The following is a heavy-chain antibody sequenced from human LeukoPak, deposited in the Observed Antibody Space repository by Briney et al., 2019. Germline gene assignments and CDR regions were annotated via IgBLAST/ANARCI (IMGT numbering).Heavy chain of an antibody. D-gene: IGHD3-3*01. CDR2: ISGSGGST. Sequence: GGSLRLSCAASGFTFSSYAMTWVRQAPGKGLECVSAISGSGGSTYYADSVKGRFTISRDNSKNTLYLQMNSLRAEDTAVYYCAKSYYDFWSGLDYWGQGALVTVSS. V-gene: IGHV3-23*01. CDR3: AKSYYDFWSGLDY. CDR1: GFTFSSYA. J-gene: IGHJ4*02.